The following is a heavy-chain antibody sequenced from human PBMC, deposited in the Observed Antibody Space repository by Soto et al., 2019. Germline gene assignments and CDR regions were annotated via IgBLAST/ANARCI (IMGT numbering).Heavy chain of an antibody. CDR2: ISYDGSNK. D-gene: IGHD5-12*01. Sequence: QVQLLESGGGVVQPGRSLRLSCAASGFTFSTYAMHWVRQAPGKGLEWVAVISYDGSNKYYADSVKGRFTISRDNSKNTLHLQMNSLRTEDTAVYYCARGGKDGYRKDAFDIWGQGTMVTVSS. V-gene: IGHV3-30-3*01. J-gene: IGHJ3*02. CDR1: GFTFSTYA. CDR3: ARGGKDGYRKDAFDI.